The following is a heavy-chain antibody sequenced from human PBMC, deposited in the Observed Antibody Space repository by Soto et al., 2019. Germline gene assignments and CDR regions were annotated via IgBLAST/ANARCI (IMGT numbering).Heavy chain of an antibody. CDR1: GYTFASYA. CDR2: INAGNGNT. J-gene: IGHJ6*03. Sequence: ASVKVSCKASGYTFASYAMQWVRQAPGQRLEWMGWINAGNGNTKYSQKFQGRVTITRDTSASTAYMELSSLRSEDTAVYYCASNDYGDYYYYYYYMDVWGKGTTVTVSS. D-gene: IGHD4-17*01. V-gene: IGHV1-3*01. CDR3: ASNDYGDYYYYYYYMDV.